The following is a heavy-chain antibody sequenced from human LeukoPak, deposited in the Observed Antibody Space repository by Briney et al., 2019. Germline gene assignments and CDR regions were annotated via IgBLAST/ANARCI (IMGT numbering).Heavy chain of an antibody. V-gene: IGHV1-69*13. CDR3: ARVRIGGVNDAFDI. CDR1: GGTFSSYA. J-gene: IGHJ3*02. D-gene: IGHD1-26*01. Sequence: GASVKVSCKASGGTFSSYAISWVRQAPGQGLEWMGGIIPIFGTANYAQKFQGRVTITADESTSTAYMELSSLRSGDTAVYYCARVRIGGVNDAFDIWGQGTMVTVSS. CDR2: IIPIFGTA.